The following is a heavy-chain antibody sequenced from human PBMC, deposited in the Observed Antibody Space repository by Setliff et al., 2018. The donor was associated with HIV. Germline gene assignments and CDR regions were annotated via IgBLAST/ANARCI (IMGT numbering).Heavy chain of an antibody. J-gene: IGHJ4*02. CDR3: ARAQYYDFWSYSFARD. Sequence: GGSLRLSCAASGFRFSTYWMTWVRQAPGKGLEWVANIKQDGSEKYYVDSVKGRFTLSRDNAKNSLYLQMNSLRVDDTAVYYCARAQYYDFWSYSFARDWGQGTLVTVSS. D-gene: IGHD3-3*01. CDR2: IKQDGSEK. V-gene: IGHV3-7*03. CDR1: GFRFSTYW.